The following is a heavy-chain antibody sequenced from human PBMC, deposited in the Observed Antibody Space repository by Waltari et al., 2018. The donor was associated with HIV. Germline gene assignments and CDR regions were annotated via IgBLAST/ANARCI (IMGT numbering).Heavy chain of an antibody. CDR2: VWCDGSNK. J-gene: IGHJ6*02. CDR3: ARDRSSSWYGKDYYYFGMDV. Sequence: QVQVVQSGGGVVQPGRSLRLSCAGAGFTFSRYGMPWVRQAPGEGLEGGAFVWCDGSNKYYADSVKGRFAISRDNSKNTVYLQMNSLRAEDTAVYYCARDRSSSWYGKDYYYFGMDVWGQGTTVTVSS. D-gene: IGHD6-13*01. V-gene: IGHV3-33*01. CDR1: GFTFSRYG.